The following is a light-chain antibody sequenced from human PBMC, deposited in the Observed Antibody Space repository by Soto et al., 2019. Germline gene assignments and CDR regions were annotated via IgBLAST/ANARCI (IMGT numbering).Light chain of an antibody. CDR1: QSVSSSY. V-gene: IGKV3-20*01. CDR3: QQYDRSPLT. Sequence: EIVLTQSPGTLSLSPGERATLSCRASQSVSSSYLAWYQQKPGQAPRLLIYGASSRATGIPDRFSGSGSGTDFTLTISRLEPADFAVYYCQQYDRSPLTFGGGTKVEIK. CDR2: GAS. J-gene: IGKJ4*01.